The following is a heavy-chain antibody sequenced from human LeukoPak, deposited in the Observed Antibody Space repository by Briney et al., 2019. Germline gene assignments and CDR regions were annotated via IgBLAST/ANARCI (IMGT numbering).Heavy chain of an antibody. CDR1: GFTFSSYA. Sequence: GGSLRLSCAASGFTFSSYAMNWVRQAPGKGLEWVSAIYVGGANKYYADSVKGRFTISRDNSKSTLFLQMNSLRAEDTAVYYCAKDRVSPGFYVYGPWGQVALVTVSS. J-gene: IGHJ5*02. CDR3: AKDRVSPGFYVYGP. V-gene: IGHV3-23*01. CDR2: IYVGGANK. D-gene: IGHD5/OR15-5a*01.